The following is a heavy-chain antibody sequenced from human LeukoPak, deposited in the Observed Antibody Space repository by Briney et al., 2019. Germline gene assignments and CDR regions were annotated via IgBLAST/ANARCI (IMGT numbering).Heavy chain of an antibody. CDR3: ARTPDSYYDFWSGYYTPTPDY. CDR1: GYSFTSYW. CDR2: IYPGDSDT. D-gene: IGHD3-3*01. V-gene: IGHV5-51*01. J-gene: IGHJ4*02. Sequence: GESLKISCKGSGYSFTSYWIGWVRQMPGKGLEWMGIIYPGDSDTRYSPSFQGQVTISADKSISTAYLQWSSLKASDTAMYYCARTPDSYYDFWSGYYTPTPDYWGQGTLVTVSS.